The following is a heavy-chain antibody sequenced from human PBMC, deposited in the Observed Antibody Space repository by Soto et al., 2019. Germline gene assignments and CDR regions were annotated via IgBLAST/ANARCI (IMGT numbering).Heavy chain of an antibody. J-gene: IGHJ5*02. V-gene: IGHV4-39*01. CDR2: IYYSGST. CDR1: GGCISSSSYY. CDR3: ARPYSHYENWFDP. Sequence: SETLSRTCTVSGGCISSSSYYWGWIRQPPGKGLEWIGSIYYSGSTYYNPSLNSRVTISVDTSKNQFSLKLSSVTAADTAVYYCARPYSHYENWFDPWGQGTLVTVSS. D-gene: IGHD4-4*01.